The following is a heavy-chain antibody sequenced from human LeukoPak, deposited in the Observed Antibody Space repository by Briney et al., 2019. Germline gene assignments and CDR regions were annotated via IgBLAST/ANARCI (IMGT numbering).Heavy chain of an antibody. CDR1: GGSISSYY. Sequence: SETLSLTCTVSGGSISSYYWSWIRQPPGKGLEWIGYMYYSGSTNYNPSLKSRVTISVDTSKNQFSLKLSSVTAADTAVYYCARQIMSGTVTTLSFDPWGQGTLVTVSS. CDR3: ARQIMSGTVTTLSFDP. CDR2: MYYSGST. J-gene: IGHJ5*02. V-gene: IGHV4-59*08. D-gene: IGHD4-17*01.